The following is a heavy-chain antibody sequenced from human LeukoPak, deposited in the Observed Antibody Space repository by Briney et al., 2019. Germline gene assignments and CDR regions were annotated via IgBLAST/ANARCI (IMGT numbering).Heavy chain of an antibody. CDR1: GFTFSTYW. D-gene: IGHD6-25*01. CDR3: ARGGGRYSSAYYFDY. J-gene: IGHJ4*02. CDR2: INSDGTST. Sequence: PGGSLRLSCAASGFTFSTYWTHWVRQAPGKGLVWVSRINSDGTSTNYADSVKGRFTISRDNAKNTLFLQMNSLRAEDTAVYYCARGGGRYSSAYYFDYWGQGTLVTVSS. V-gene: IGHV3-74*01.